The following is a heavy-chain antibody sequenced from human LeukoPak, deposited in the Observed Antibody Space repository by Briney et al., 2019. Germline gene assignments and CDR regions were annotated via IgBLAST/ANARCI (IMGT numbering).Heavy chain of an antibody. CDR3: ARWGGYCSGGSCYHYGMDV. Sequence: ASVKVSCKASGYTFTSYAMHWVRQAPGQRLEWMGWINAGNGNTKYSQKFQGRVTITRDTSASTAYMELSSLRSEDTAVYYCARWGGYCSGGSCYHYGMDVWGQGTTVTVSS. D-gene: IGHD2-15*01. CDR2: INAGNGNT. J-gene: IGHJ6*02. CDR1: GYTFTSYA. V-gene: IGHV1-3*01.